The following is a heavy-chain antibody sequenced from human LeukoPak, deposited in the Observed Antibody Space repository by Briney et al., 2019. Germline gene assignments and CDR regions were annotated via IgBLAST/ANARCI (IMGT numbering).Heavy chain of an antibody. V-gene: IGHV3-21*01. D-gene: IGHD2-15*01. CDR3: ARDRPTGRSRGVVVQ. CDR1: GFTFDTYA. Sequence: GGSLRLSCAASGFTFDTYAMTWVRQAPGKGLEWVSSISSGGTYIYYAESVRGRSTISKDNTKNFLYLHLSTLRVEDTAVYYCARDRPTGRSRGVVVQWGQGTLVTVSS. J-gene: IGHJ4*02. CDR2: ISSGGTYI.